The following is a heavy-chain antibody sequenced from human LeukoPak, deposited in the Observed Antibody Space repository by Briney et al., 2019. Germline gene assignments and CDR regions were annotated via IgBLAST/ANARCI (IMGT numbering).Heavy chain of an antibody. V-gene: IGHV3-7*01. CDR1: GFTFSSYW. CDR2: IKQDGSEK. J-gene: IGHJ4*02. CDR3: ARDGAPDAHCSSASCAIR. Sequence: GGSLRLSCGASGFTFSSYWMNWVRQAPGKGQEWVGNIKQDGSEKYYVDSVKGRFTISRDNAKNSLYLQMNSLRVEDTAVYYCARDGAPDAHCSSASCAIRWGQGTLGTVSS. D-gene: IGHD2-2*01.